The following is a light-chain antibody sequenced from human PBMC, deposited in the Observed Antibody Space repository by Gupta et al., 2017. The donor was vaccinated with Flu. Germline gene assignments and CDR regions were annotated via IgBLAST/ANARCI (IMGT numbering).Light chain of an antibody. J-gene: IGLJ3*02. Sequence: GGYNSVSWYQQQPGKVPKLILFDVTRRPSGVPDRFSGSKSGNTASLTISGRQADDDADYYCSSYADNFGRYTVNVLFGGGTKLTVL. CDR2: DVT. CDR3: SSYADNFGRYTVNVL. CDR1: GGYNS. V-gene: IGLV2-11*03.